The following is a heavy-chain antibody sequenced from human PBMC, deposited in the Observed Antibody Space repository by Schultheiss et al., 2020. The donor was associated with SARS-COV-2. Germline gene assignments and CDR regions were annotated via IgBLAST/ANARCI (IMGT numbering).Heavy chain of an antibody. CDR3: ARGVSGSGSYPTYFDY. J-gene: IGHJ4*02. CDR2: IYYSGST. V-gene: IGHV4-30-4*05. D-gene: IGHD3-10*01. CDR1: Y. Sequence: YWIGWVRQMPGKGLEWIGYIYYSGSTYYNPSLKSRVTISVDTSKNQFSLKLSSVTAADTAVYYCARGVSGSGSYPTYFDYWGQGTLVTVS.